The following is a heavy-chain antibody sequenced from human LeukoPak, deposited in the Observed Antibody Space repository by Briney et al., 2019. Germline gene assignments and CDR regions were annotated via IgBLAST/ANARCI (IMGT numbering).Heavy chain of an antibody. D-gene: IGHD4-17*01. CDR3: AKAFTVTRVYNCLDP. J-gene: IGHJ5*02. Sequence: GGSLRLSCAASGFTFSSYNMNWVRQAPGKGLEWVSSITSTGTYIYYADSVKGRFTISRDNSKNTLYLQMNSLRAEDTAVYYCAKAFTVTRVYNCLDPWGQGTLVTVSS. CDR2: ITSTGTYI. CDR1: GFTFSSYN. V-gene: IGHV3-21*04.